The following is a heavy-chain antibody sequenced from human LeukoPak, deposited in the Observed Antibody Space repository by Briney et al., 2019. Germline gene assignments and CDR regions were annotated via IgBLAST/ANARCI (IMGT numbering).Heavy chain of an antibody. Sequence: ASVKVSCKASGYTFTSYDINWVRQATGQGLEWMGWMNPNSGNTGYAQKFQGRVTMTRDTSTSTAYMELSSLTSEDTAVYFCARSNYGGKRWFDPWGQGTLVIVSS. CDR3: ARSNYGGKRWFDP. D-gene: IGHD4-23*01. V-gene: IGHV1-8*01. CDR1: GYTFTSYD. CDR2: MNPNSGNT. J-gene: IGHJ5*02.